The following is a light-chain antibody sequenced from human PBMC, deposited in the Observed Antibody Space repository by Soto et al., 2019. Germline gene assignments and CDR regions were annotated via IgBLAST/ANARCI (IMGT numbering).Light chain of an antibody. CDR2: GAS. CDR3: QQYTGPPTT. J-gene: IGKJ5*01. CDR1: QSFSSSQ. Sequence: EIVLTQSPCTLSLSPGERATLSCRASQSFSSSQLAWYQQKPGQAPRLVVYGASNRATGVPDRFSGSGSGTDFTLTITRLEPEDSAVYFCQQYTGPPTTFGQGTRLEIK. V-gene: IGKV3-20*01.